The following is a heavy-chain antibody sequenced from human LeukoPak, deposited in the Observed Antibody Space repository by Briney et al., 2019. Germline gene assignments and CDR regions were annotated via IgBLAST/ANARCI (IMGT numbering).Heavy chain of an antibody. J-gene: IGHJ4*02. CDR3: AKRPLYYYDSSVYSRLH. Sequence: GGSLRLSCAASGFTFSSYAMSWVRQAPGKGLEWVSAISGSGGSTYYADSVKGRFTISRDNSKNTLYLQMSSLRAEDTAVYYCAKRPLYYYDSSVYSRLHWGQGTLVTVSS. CDR1: GFTFSSYA. D-gene: IGHD3-22*01. V-gene: IGHV3-23*01. CDR2: ISGSGGST.